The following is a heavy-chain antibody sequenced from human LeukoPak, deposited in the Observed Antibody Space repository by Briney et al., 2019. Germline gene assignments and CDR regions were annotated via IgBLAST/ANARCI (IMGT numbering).Heavy chain of an antibody. V-gene: IGHV4-34*01. CDR2: INHSGST. Sequence: PSETLSLTCAVYGGSFSGYYWSWIRQPPGKGLEWIGEINHSGSTNYNPSLKSRVTISVDTSKNQFSLKLSSVTAADTAVYYCARGPYYYGSGSYSPYYYYYYMDVWGKGTTVTVSS. J-gene: IGHJ6*03. D-gene: IGHD3-10*01. CDR3: ARGPYYYGSGSYSPYYYYYYMDV. CDR1: GGSFSGYY.